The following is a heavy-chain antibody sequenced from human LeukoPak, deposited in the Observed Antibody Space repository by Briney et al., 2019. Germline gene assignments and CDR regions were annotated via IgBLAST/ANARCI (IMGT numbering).Heavy chain of an antibody. D-gene: IGHD6-13*01. V-gene: IGHV4-34*01. CDR1: GGSISSYY. CDR3: ARRRWQQLTFFDY. J-gene: IGHJ4*02. CDR2: INHSGST. Sequence: SETLSLTCTVSGGSISSYYWSWIRQPAGKGLEWIGEINHSGSTNYNPSLKSRVTISVDTSKNQFSLKLSSVTAADTAVYYCARRRWQQLTFFDYWGQGTLVTVSS.